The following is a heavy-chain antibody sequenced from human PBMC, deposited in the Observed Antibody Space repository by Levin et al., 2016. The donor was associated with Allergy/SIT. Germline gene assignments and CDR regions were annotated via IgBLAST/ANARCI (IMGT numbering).Heavy chain of an antibody. Sequence: SETLSLTCTVSGGSISSSSYYWSWIRQSPGKGLEWIGEINHSGSTSYNPSLKSRVTISVDTSKNHFSLKLSSVTAADTAVYYCARVGTLDYWGPGTLVTVSS. J-gene: IGHJ4*02. V-gene: IGHV4-39*02. D-gene: IGHD1-1*01. CDR2: INHSGST. CDR3: ARVGTLDY. CDR1: GGSISSSSYY.